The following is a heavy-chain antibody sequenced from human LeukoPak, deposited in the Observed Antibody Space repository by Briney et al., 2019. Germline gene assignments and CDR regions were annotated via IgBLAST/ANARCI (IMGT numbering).Heavy chain of an antibody. D-gene: IGHD6-19*01. V-gene: IGHV1-18*01. CDR3: ARRSPSGIGGWYLGPRDYFDY. J-gene: IGHJ4*02. CDR1: GYTFTSYD. CDR2: ISAYNGNT. Sequence: EASVKVSCKASGYTFTSYDINWVRQATGQGLEWMGWISAYNGNTNYAQKLQGRVTMTTDTPTSTAYMELRSLRSDDTAVYYCARRSPSGIGGWYLGPRDYFDYWGQGTLVTVSS.